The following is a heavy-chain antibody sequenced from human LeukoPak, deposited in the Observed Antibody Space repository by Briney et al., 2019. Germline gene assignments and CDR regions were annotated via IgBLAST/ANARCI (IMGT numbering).Heavy chain of an antibody. D-gene: IGHD3-10*01. Sequence: GGSLRLSCAASGFTFSSYAMSWVRQAPEKGLEWVSAISGSGGSTYYADSVKGRFTISRGNSKNTLYLQMNSLRAEDTAVYYCAKDTYYGSGSYETIDYWGQGTLVTVSS. CDR1: GFTFSSYA. J-gene: IGHJ4*02. CDR3: AKDTYYGSGSYETIDY. CDR2: ISGSGGST. V-gene: IGHV3-23*01.